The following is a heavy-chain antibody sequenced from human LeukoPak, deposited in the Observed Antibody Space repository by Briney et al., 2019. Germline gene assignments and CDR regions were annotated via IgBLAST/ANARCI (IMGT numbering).Heavy chain of an antibody. Sequence: PGGSLRLSCAASAFTSSDYSMNWVRQAPGKGLEWVSSISSGAYSADSVKGRFTISRDNAKNSLYLQMNSLRAEDTAVYYCARGRGDYGSYYMDVWGKGTTVTVSS. J-gene: IGHJ6*03. V-gene: IGHV3-69-1*02. CDR3: ARGRGDYGSYYMDV. D-gene: IGHD4-17*01. CDR1: AFTSSDYS. CDR2: ISSGA.